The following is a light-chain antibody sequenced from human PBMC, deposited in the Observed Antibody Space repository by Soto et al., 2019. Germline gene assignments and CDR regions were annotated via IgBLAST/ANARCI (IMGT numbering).Light chain of an antibody. V-gene: IGKV1-39*01. CDR2: AAS. CDR1: QRISNY. CDR3: QQSYSTLDYT. Sequence: DIQMTQSPSSLSASVGDRVTITCRASQRISNYLNWYQHKPGKAPRLLMYAASSLQSGVPSRFSGSGYGTDFTLTISSLQPEDFATYYCQQSYSTLDYTFAHGTKVEIK. J-gene: IGKJ2*01.